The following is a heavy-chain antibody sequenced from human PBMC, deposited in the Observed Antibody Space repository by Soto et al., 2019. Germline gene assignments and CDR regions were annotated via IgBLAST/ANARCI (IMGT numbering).Heavy chain of an antibody. V-gene: IGHV1-18*01. CDR2: ISAYNGNT. Sequence: ASVKVSCKASGYTFTSYGISWVRQAPGQGLEWMGWISAYNGNTNYAQKLQGRVTMTTDTSTSTAYMELRSLRSDDTAVYYCARVYGDSSNYYYGMDVWGQGTTVTVSS. D-gene: IGHD4-17*01. CDR3: ARVYGDSSNYYYGMDV. CDR1: GYTFTSYG. J-gene: IGHJ6*02.